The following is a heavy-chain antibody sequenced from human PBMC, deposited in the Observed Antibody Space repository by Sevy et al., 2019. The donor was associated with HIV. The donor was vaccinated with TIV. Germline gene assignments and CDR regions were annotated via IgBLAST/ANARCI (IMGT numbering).Heavy chain of an antibody. V-gene: IGHV3-7*01. J-gene: IGHJ4*02. CDR1: GLTFSSYW. Sequence: GGSLRLSCAASGLTFSSYWMSWVRQAPGKGLEWVANIKQDGSEKYYVDSVKGRFTISRDNAKNSLYLQMNSLRAEDTAVYYCARGLAVALIDYWGQGTLVTVSS. D-gene: IGHD6-19*01. CDR2: IKQDGSEK. CDR3: ARGLAVALIDY.